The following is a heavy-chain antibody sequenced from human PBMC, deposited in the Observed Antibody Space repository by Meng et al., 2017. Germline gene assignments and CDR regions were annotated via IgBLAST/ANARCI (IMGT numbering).Heavy chain of an antibody. D-gene: IGHD6-19*01. CDR3: ASGGSSGWYQDAFDI. CDR2: IYPGDSDT. CDR1: GYSFTSYW. Sequence: GGSLRLSCKGSGYSFTSYWIGWVRQMPGKGLEWMGIIYPGDSDTRYSPSFQGQVTISADKSISTAYLQWSSLKASDTAMYYCASGGSSGWYQDAFDIWGQGKMV. V-gene: IGHV5-51*01. J-gene: IGHJ3*02.